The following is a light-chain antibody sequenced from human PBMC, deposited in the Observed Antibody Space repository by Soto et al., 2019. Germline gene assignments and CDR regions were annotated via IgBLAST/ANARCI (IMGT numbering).Light chain of an antibody. J-gene: IGLJ2*01. Sequence: QSVLTQPASVSGPPRQSITISCTGTDRDVGRYNLVSWYQQHPGKAPKLMIYAASKRPSGISSRFSGSKSDNTAYLTISGLQADDEADYYCCSYAGSSTVVFGGGTKLTVL. CDR3: CSYAGSSTVV. CDR2: AAS. V-gene: IGLV2-23*01. CDR1: DRDVGRYNL.